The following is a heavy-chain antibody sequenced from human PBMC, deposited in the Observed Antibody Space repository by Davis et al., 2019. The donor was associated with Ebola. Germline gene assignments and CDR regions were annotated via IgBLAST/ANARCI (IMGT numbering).Heavy chain of an antibody. J-gene: IGHJ4*02. D-gene: IGHD6-19*01. CDR1: GFTFNNYA. CDR3: ARNPLARFMGGVSSGWSLVA. CDR2: ISYDGINK. V-gene: IGHV3-30-3*01. Sequence: PRGSLRLSCAVSGFTFNNYAMHWVRQAPGKGPEWVALISYDGINKFYADSVKGRFTISRDNSKNTLYLQTDSLRAEDTAVYYCARNPLARFMGGVSSGWSLVAWGQGALVTVSS.